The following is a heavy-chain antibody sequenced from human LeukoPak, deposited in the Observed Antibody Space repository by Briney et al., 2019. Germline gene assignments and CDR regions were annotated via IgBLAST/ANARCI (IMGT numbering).Heavy chain of an antibody. J-gene: IGHJ5*02. D-gene: IGHD3-22*01. CDR2: IYYSGST. CDR1: GGSISSYY. CDR3: ARNYYDSSGYWFDP. V-gene: IGHV4-59*01. Sequence: SETLSLTCTVSGGSISSYYWSWLRQPPGKGLEWIGYIYYSGSTNYSPSLKSRVTISVDTSKNQFSLTLSSVTAADTAVYYCARNYYDSSGYWFDPWGQGTLVTVSS.